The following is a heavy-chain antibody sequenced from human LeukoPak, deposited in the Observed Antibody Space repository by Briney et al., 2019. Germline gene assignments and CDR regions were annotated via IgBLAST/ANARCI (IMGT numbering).Heavy chain of an antibody. CDR1: GYTFTSYA. V-gene: IGHV1-3*04. CDR2: INTGNGNT. Sequence: ASVKVSCTASGYTFTSYAMHWVRQAPGQRLECMGWINTGNGNTKYSQKFQGRVTITRDTSASTAYMDLSSLRSEDTAVYYCARNTETAIPLPYYFDYWGRGTLVTVSS. CDR3: ARNTETAIPLPYYFDY. D-gene: IGHD2-21*02. J-gene: IGHJ4*02.